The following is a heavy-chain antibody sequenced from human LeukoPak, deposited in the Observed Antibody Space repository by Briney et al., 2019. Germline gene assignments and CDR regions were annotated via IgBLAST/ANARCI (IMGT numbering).Heavy chain of an antibody. CDR3: ARGLYCSSNICFGYYFDR. D-gene: IGHD2-2*01. V-gene: IGHV1-46*01. CDR2: INPSGGST. CDR1: GYTFTGYF. Sequence: ASVKVSGKASGYTFTGYFIHWVRQAPGEGLEWMGWINPSGGSTNYAQKFQGRLTMTRDTSSSTVYMALTSLRSEDTAMYYCARGLYCSSNICFGYYFDRWGQGTLVAVSS. J-gene: IGHJ4*02.